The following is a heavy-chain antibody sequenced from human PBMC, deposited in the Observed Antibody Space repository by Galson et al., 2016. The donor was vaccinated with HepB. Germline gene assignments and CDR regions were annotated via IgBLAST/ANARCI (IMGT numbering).Heavy chain of an antibody. Sequence: SLRLSCAASGFTFSSYSMNWVRRAPGKGLEWVSYISSASSTISYAHSVQGRFTISRDNSKYSLYLQMNSLRDEDTAVYYCAREKTDTIDYWVQGTLVTVSS. CDR3: AREKTDTIDY. V-gene: IGHV3-48*02. CDR1: GFTFSSYS. J-gene: IGHJ4*02. D-gene: IGHD2-2*01. CDR2: ISSASSTI.